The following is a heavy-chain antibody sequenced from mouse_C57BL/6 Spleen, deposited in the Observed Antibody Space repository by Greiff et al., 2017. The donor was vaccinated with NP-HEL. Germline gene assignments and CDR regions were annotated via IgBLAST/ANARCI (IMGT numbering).Heavy chain of an antibody. CDR3: TRDTDYPYAMDY. V-gene: IGHV5-9-1*02. J-gene: IGHJ4*01. D-gene: IGHD2-4*01. Sequence: EVKLVESGAGLVKPGGSLKLSCAASGFTFSSYAMSWVRQTPEKRLEWVAYISSGGAYIYYADTVKGRFTISRDNAKSTLYLQMSSLKSEDTAMYYCTRDTDYPYAMDYWGQGTSVTVSS. CDR2: ISSGGAYI. CDR1: GFTFSSYA.